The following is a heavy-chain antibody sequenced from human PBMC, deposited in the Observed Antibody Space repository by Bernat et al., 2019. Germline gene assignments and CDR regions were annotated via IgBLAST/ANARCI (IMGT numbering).Heavy chain of an antibody. J-gene: IGHJ4*02. CDR1: GFTFSSYA. CDR2: ISGSGGST. CDR3: ATDQTEITMIVVGYFDY. D-gene: IGHD3-22*01. Sequence: EVQLLESGGGLVQPGGSLRLSCAASGFTFSSYAMSWVRQAPGKGLEWVSAISGSGGSTYYADSVKGRFTISRDNSKNTLYLQMNSLRGEDTAVYYCATDQTEITMIVVGYFDYWGQGTLVTVSS. V-gene: IGHV3-23*01.